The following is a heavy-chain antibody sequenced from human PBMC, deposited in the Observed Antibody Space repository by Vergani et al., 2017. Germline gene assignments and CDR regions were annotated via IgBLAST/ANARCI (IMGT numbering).Heavy chain of an antibody. Sequence: QVQLVESGGGVVQPGRSLRLSCAASGFTFSSYAMHWVRQAPGKELEWVAVISYDGSNKYYADSVKGRFTISRDNSKNMLYLQMNSLRAEDTAVYYCSRARSVSQIRRPNDAFDIWGQGTMVTVPS. J-gene: IGHJ3*02. V-gene: IGHV3-30-3*01. CDR1: GFTFSSYA. CDR3: SRARSVSQIRRPNDAFDI. D-gene: IGHD3-3*01. CDR2: ISYDGSNK.